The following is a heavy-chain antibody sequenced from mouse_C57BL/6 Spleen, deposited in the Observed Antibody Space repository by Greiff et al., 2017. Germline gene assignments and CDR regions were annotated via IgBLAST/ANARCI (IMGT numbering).Heavy chain of an antibody. D-gene: IGHD2-3*01. Sequence: VQLQQSGPELVKPGASVKISCKASGYSFTSYYIHWVKQRPGQGLEWIGWIYPGSGNTKYNEKFKGKATLTADTSSSTAYMQLSSLTSEDSAVYYGAVDGYSAWFAYWGQGTLVTVSA. CDR2: IYPGSGNT. CDR3: AVDGYSAWFAY. CDR1: GYSFTSYY. V-gene: IGHV1-66*01. J-gene: IGHJ3*01.